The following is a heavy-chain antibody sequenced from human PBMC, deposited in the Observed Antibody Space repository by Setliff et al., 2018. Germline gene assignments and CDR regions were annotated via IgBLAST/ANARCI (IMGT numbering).Heavy chain of an antibody. CDR1: GFTFSRYW. V-gene: IGHV3-7*01. J-gene: IGHJ4*02. Sequence: GGSLRLSCAASGFTFSRYWMSWVRQAPGKGLEWVANIKQDGSEKYYVDSVKGRFSISRDNAKNSLYLQMNSLRAEDTAVYYCARNGGEYWGQGTLVTVSS. D-gene: IGHD3-16*01. CDR3: ARNGGEY. CDR2: IKQDGSEK.